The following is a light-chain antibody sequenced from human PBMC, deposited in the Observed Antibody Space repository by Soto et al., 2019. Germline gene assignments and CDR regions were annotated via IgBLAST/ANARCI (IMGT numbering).Light chain of an antibody. CDR2: GAS. CDR3: QQYNNWPPER. J-gene: IGKJ1*01. Sequence: EIVMTQSPATLSVSPGERATLSCRASQSVSSNLAWYQQKPGQAPRLLIYGASTRATGIPARFSGSGSGTEFTLTISRLQSEDFAVYYCQQYNNWPPERFGQGTKVEIK. CDR1: QSVSSN. V-gene: IGKV3-15*01.